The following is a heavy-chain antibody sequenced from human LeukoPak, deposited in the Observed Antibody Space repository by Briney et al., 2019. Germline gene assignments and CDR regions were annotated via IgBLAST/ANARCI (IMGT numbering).Heavy chain of an antibody. CDR2: IIPIFGTV. Sequence: SVKVSCKASGGTFSSYAISWVRQAPGQGLEWMGGIIPIFGTVNYAQKFQGRVTITADESTSTAYMELSSLRSEDTAVYYCARGDSSGYYPLFDYWGQGTLVTVSS. D-gene: IGHD3-22*01. V-gene: IGHV1-69*13. J-gene: IGHJ4*02. CDR3: ARGDSSGYYPLFDY. CDR1: GGTFSSYA.